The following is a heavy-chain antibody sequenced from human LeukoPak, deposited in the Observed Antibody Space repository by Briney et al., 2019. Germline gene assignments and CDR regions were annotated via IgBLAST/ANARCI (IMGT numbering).Heavy chain of an antibody. CDR2: ISGSGGNT. CDR1: GFTFSSYA. D-gene: IGHD2-2*01. V-gene: IGHV3-23*01. Sequence: GGSLRLSCAASGFTFSSYAMSWVRQAPGKGLEWVSTISGSGGNTYYADSVKGRFTISRDNSKNTLYLQMNSLRAEDTAVYYCAKQYCSSTSCSDFDYWGQGTLVTVSS. CDR3: AKQYCSSTSCSDFDY. J-gene: IGHJ4*02.